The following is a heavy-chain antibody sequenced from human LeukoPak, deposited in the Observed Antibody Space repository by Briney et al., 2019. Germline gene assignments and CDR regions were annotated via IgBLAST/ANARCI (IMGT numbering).Heavy chain of an antibody. CDR1: GGSVSSGTYY. J-gene: IGHJ4*02. V-gene: IGHV4-61*01. Sequence: SETLSLTCTVSGGSVSSGTYYWSWIRQPPGKGLEWIGYIYYSGSTNFNPSLKSRVTISVDTSKNQFSLKLSSVTAADTAVYYCARLRVVAATRAGAMEFDYWGQGTLVTVSS. D-gene: IGHD2-15*01. CDR3: ARLRVVAATRAGAMEFDY. CDR2: IYYSGST.